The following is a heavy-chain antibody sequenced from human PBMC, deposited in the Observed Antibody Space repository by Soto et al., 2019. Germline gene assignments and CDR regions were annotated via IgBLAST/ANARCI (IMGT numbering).Heavy chain of an antibody. CDR2: INPNSGGT. Sequence: ASVKVSCKASGYTFTGYYMHWVRQAPGQGLEWMGWINPNSGGTNYAQKFQGWVTMTRDTSISTAYMELSRLRSDDTAVYYCARDRKYYYDSSGYLFDYWGQGTLVTVSS. V-gene: IGHV1-2*04. D-gene: IGHD3-22*01. CDR3: ARDRKYYYDSSGYLFDY. J-gene: IGHJ4*02. CDR1: GYTFTGYY.